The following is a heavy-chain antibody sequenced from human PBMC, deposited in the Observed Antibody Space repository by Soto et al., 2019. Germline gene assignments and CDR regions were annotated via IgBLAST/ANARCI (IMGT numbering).Heavy chain of an antibody. CDR1: GGSFSGYY. J-gene: IGHJ6*02. D-gene: IGHD6-6*01. V-gene: IGHV4-34*01. CDR3: ARGRGAQYTVGPHGMDV. Sequence: QVQLQQWGAGLLKPSETLSLTCAVYGGSFSGYYWCWLRQPPGQGLEWIGEINHGGSTNYNPSLKRLVTSSVDTSNNQFSLKLSSLIAADTAVYYCARGRGAQYTVGPHGMDVWGQGTTVTVSS. CDR2: INHGGST.